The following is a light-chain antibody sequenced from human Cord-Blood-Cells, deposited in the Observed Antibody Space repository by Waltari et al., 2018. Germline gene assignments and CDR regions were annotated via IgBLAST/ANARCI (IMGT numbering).Light chain of an antibody. CDR1: QSVSSSY. CDR2: GAS. J-gene: IGKJ5*01. V-gene: IGKV3-20*01. Sequence: EIVLTQSPGTLSLSPVERATLSCRASQSVSSSYLAWYQQKPGQAPRLLIYGASRRATGMPDRFIGSVSGTDFTVTISRLEPEDFALYYCQKYGSSPPVTFGQGTRLEIK. CDR3: QKYGSSPPVT.